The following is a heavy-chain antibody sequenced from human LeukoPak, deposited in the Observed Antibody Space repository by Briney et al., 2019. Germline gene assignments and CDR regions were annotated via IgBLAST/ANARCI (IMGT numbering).Heavy chain of an antibody. CDR3: ARGPFTFGGVIVRDP. J-gene: IGHJ5*02. CDR1: GYTFSSYA. CDR2: INTNTGNP. V-gene: IGHV7-4-1*02. D-gene: IGHD3-16*02. Sequence: ASVKVSCKASGYTFSSYAMNWVRQAPGQGLEWMGWINTNTGNPTYAQGFTGRFVFSLDTSINTAYLQVNSLKAEDTAVYYCARGPFTFGGVIVRDPWGQGTLVTVSS.